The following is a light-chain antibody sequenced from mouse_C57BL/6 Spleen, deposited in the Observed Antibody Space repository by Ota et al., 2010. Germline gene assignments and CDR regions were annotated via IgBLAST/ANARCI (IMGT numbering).Light chain of an antibody. CDR2: GAS. Sequence: DIVMTQSPSSLSVSAGEKVTMSCKSSQSLLNSGHQKSYLAWYQQKPGQPPKLLIYGASTRESGVPDRFTGSGSGTDFTLTISNVQSEDLADYFCQQYSSYPFTFGSGTKLEIK. CDR3: QQYSSYPFT. V-gene: IGKV8-28*01. J-gene: IGKJ4*01. CDR1: QSLLNSGHQKSY.